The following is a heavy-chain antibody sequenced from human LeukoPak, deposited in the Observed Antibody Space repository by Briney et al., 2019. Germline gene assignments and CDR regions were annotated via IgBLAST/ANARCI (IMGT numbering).Heavy chain of an antibody. Sequence: PGGSLRLSCAASGFTFSSYSMNWVRQAPGKGLEWVSSISSSSSYIYYADSVKGRFTISRDNAKNSLYLQMNSLRAEDTAVYYCARAEDYGDYEDPPYWGQGTLVTVSS. CDR2: ISSSSSYI. CDR3: ARAEDYGDYEDPPY. V-gene: IGHV3-21*01. J-gene: IGHJ4*02. D-gene: IGHD4-17*01. CDR1: GFTFSSYS.